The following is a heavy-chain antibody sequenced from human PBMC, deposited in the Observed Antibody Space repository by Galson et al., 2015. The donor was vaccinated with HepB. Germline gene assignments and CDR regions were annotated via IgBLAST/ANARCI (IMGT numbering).Heavy chain of an antibody. CDR2: ISGSGGST. Sequence: SLRLSCAASGFTFSSYAMSWVRQAPGKGLEWVSAISGSGGSTYYADSVKGRFTISRDNSKNTLYLQMNSLRAEDTAVYYCAKAGVGRGYSGYDSGGYFDYWGQGTLVTVSS. V-gene: IGHV3-23*01. CDR3: AKAGVGRGYSGYDSGGYFDY. CDR1: GFTFSSYA. J-gene: IGHJ4*02. D-gene: IGHD5-12*01.